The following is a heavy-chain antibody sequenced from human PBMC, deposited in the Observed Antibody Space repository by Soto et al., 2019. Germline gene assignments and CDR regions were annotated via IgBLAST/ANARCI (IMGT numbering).Heavy chain of an antibody. CDR1: GFTFSSYS. CDR3: AREKYYYGSGSYYKAYNWFDP. D-gene: IGHD3-10*01. J-gene: IGHJ5*02. Sequence: PGGSLRLSCAASGFTFSSYSMNWVRQAPGKGLEWVSYISSSSSTIYYADSVKGRFTISRDNAKNSLYLQMNSLRDEDTAVYYCAREKYYYGSGSYYKAYNWFDPWGQGTLVTVSS. CDR2: ISSSSSTI. V-gene: IGHV3-48*02.